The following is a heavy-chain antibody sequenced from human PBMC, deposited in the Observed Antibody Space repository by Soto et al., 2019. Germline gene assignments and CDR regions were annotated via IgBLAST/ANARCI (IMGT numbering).Heavy chain of an antibody. CDR1: GFTFSSFF. CDR2: IWYDGSKK. D-gene: IGHD3-3*01. Sequence: GGSLKLSCASSGFTFSSFFRRWVRPAPGKGLEWVSLIWYDGSKKSYGDSVKGRFTISRDNSRNTVYLQMNSLRADDTAVYYCARDASYYSLWSGYYPSRNGMDVWGQGTKVTVS. CDR3: ARDASYYSLWSGYYPSRNGMDV. V-gene: IGHV3-33*01. J-gene: IGHJ6*02.